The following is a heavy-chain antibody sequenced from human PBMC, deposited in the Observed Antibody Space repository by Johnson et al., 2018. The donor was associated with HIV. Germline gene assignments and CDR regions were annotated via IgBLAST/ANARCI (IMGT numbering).Heavy chain of an antibody. CDR1: GFTFSNYA. J-gene: IGHJ3*02. CDR2: ISYADNNK. V-gene: IGHV3-30-3*02. Sequence: QPVESGGGVVQPGRSLRLSCAASGFTFSNYALHWVRQALGRGLEWVAVISYADNNKHYEDSVKGRITITRDNSKNTLYLQLNSRRAEDTEVYYCARYCSGGSCYSVWQKNYAFDIWGQGTMVTVSA. D-gene: IGHD2-15*01. CDR3: ARYCSGGSCYSVWQKNYAFDI.